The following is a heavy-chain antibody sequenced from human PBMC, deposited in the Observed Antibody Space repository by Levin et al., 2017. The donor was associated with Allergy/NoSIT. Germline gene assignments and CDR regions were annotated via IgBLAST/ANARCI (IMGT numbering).Heavy chain of an antibody. J-gene: IGHJ4*02. V-gene: IGHV3-23*01. CDR2: ISGSGAS. CDR3: AKAYYYDTAGYYN. Sequence: GGSLRLSCAASGFTFTSFAMTWVRQAPGKGLEWVSAISGSGASYADSVKGRFTISRDKSTNRMHLQMNSLRADDTAVYYCAKAYYYDTAGYYNWGQGTLVTVSS. CDR1: GFTFTSFA. D-gene: IGHD3-22*01.